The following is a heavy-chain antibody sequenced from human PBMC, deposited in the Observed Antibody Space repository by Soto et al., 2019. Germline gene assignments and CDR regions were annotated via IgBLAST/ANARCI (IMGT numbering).Heavy chain of an antibody. CDR1: GGSISSYY. V-gene: IGHV4-59*08. CDR3: ARHGSIGEARDY. Sequence: SETLSLTCTVSGGSISSYYWSWIRQPPGKGLEWIGYIYYSGSTNYNPSLKSRVTISVDTSKNQFSLKLSSVTAADTAVYYCARHGSIGEARDYWGQGTLVTVSS. J-gene: IGHJ4*02. CDR2: IYYSGST. D-gene: IGHD3-10*01.